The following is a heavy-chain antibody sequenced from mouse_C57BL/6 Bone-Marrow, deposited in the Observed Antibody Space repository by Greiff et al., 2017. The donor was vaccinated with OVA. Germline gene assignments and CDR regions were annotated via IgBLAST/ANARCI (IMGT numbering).Heavy chain of an antibody. D-gene: IGHD1-1*01. V-gene: IGHV1-55*01. CDR2: IYPGSGST. CDR1: GYTFTSSW. CDR3: ARGGYYGSSHWYFDV. J-gene: IGHJ1*03. Sequence: QVQLQQPGAELVKPGASVKMSCKASGYTFTSSWITWVKQRPGQGLEWIGDIYPGSGSTNYNEKFKSKATLTVDTSSSTAYMQLSSLTSEDSAVYYCARGGYYGSSHWYFDVWGTGTTVTVSS.